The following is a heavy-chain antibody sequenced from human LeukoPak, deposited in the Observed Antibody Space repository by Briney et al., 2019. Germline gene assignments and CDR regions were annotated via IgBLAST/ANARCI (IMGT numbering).Heavy chain of an antibody. D-gene: IGHD6-13*01. CDR3: ARRPLAAAGHYYFDY. CDR2: IYYSGIT. V-gene: IGHV4-39*07. CDR1: GSSISSTTYY. J-gene: IGHJ4*02. Sequence: SETLSLTCTVSGSSISSTTYYWGWIRQPPGKGLEWIGSIYYSGITYYNPSLKSRVTISVDTSKNQFSLKLSSVTAADTAVYYCARRPLAAAGHYYFDYWGQGTLVTVSS.